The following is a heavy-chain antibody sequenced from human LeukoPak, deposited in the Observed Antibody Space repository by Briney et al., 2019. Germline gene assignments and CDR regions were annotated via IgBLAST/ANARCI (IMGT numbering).Heavy chain of an antibody. Sequence: GGSLRLSCAASGFTFSSYEMNWVRQAPGKGLEWVSYISSSGSTIYYADSVKGRFTISRDNAKNSLYLQMNSLRAEDTAVYYCASGDGYYYADDWGQGTLVTVSS. J-gene: IGHJ4*02. D-gene: IGHD3-22*01. CDR3: ASGDGYYYADD. CDR1: GFTFSSYE. V-gene: IGHV3-48*03. CDR2: ISSSGSTI.